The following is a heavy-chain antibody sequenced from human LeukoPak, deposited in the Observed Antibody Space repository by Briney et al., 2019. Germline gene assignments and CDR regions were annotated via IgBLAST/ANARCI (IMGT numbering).Heavy chain of an antibody. Sequence: ASVKVSCKASGYTFTGYYMHWVRQAPGQGLEWMGRINPNSGGTNYAQKFQGRVTMTRDTSISTAYMELSRLRSDDTAVYYCARDLQDYGDYVSDYWGQGTLVTVSS. CDR3: ARDLQDYGDYVSDY. CDR2: INPNSGGT. V-gene: IGHV1-2*06. CDR1: GYTFTGYY. J-gene: IGHJ4*02. D-gene: IGHD4-17*01.